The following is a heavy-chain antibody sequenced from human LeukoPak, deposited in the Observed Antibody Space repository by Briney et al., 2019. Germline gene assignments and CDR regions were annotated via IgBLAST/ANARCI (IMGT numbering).Heavy chain of an antibody. CDR3: AREESGLLHVGL. V-gene: IGHV4-39*07. Sequence: SETLSLTCTVSGGSISSNSYYWGWIRQPPGKGLEWIGSIYYSGSTYYNPSLKSRVTMSGDTSKSQFSLKLTSVTAADTAIYYCAREESGLLHVGLWGQGTLVTVSS. J-gene: IGHJ4*02. CDR1: GGSISSNSYY. D-gene: IGHD1-26*01. CDR2: IYYSGST.